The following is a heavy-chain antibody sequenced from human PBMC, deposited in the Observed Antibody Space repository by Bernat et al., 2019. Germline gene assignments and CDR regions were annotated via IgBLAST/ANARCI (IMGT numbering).Heavy chain of an antibody. CDR1: GFSFSTYS. CDR2: ISNAGGTI. CDR3: VARHCSNGVCQFDD. D-gene: IGHD2-8*01. Sequence: QLVESGGGLVKPGESLRLSCAASGFSFSTYSMNWVRQAPGKGLEWVSSISNAGGTIYYADSVRGRFTISRDNAENSLFLQMNSLRAEDTAVYYCVARHCSNGVCQFDDWGQGTLVTVSS. V-gene: IGHV3-21*01. J-gene: IGHJ4*02.